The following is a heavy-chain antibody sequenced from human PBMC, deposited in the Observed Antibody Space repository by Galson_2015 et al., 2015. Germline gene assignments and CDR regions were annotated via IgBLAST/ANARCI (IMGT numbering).Heavy chain of an antibody. CDR1: GFTFSSYA. Sequence: SLRLSCAASGFTFSSYAMSWVRQAPGKGLEWVSAISGSGGSTYYADSVKGRFTISRDNSKNTLYLQMNSLRAEDTAVYYCAKDLVSALRFLGWAFDIWGQGTMVTVSS. J-gene: IGHJ3*02. CDR2: ISGSGGST. CDR3: AKDLVSALRFLGWAFDI. V-gene: IGHV3-23*01. D-gene: IGHD3-3*01.